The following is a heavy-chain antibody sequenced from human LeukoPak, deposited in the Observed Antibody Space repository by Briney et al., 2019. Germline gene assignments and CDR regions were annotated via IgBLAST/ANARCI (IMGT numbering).Heavy chain of an antibody. CDR3: ARGWGEIGSVYYSIGS. V-gene: IGHV1-2*02. Sequence: ASVKVSCKASGYTFTGYYMHWVRQAPGQGLEWMGWINPNSGGTNYAQKFQGRVTMTRDTSISTAYMELSRLRSDDTAVYYCARGWGEIGSVYYSIGSWGQGPLVTVSS. CDR1: GYTFTGYY. D-gene: IGHD3-22*01. CDR2: INPNSGGT. J-gene: IGHJ4*02.